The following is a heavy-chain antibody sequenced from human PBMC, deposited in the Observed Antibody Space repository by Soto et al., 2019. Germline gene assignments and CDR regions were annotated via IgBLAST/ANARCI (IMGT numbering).Heavy chain of an antibody. V-gene: IGHV3-30*03. CDR2: ISYDGGLQ. CDR1: GFTFTSYG. D-gene: IGHD5-18*01. CDR3: VSDRGYGHASVPYS. Sequence: QAHLVESGGGVVQPGRPLRLSCAASGFTFTSYGMHWVRQAPGTRLEWVAVISYDGGLQHYADSVKGRFTIPRDNSKNMVLLQMNSLRAEDTAVYYCVSDRGYGHASVPYSWGQGTLVSVSS. J-gene: IGHJ4*02.